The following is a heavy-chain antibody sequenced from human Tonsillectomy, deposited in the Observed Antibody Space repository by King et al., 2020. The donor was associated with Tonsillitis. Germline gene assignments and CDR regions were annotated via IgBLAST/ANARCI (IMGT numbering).Heavy chain of an antibody. D-gene: IGHD2-2*01. CDR1: GFTFSSYG. Sequence: VQLVESGGGVVQPGRSLRLSCAASGFTFSSYGMHWVRQAPGKGLEWVAVISYDGSNKYYADSVKGRFTISRDNSKNTLNLQMYSLRAEDTAVYYCAKDLTAAKGSYYYGMDVWGQGTTVTVSS. CDR3: AKDLTAAKGSYYYGMDV. J-gene: IGHJ6*02. V-gene: IGHV3-30*18. CDR2: ISYDGSNK.